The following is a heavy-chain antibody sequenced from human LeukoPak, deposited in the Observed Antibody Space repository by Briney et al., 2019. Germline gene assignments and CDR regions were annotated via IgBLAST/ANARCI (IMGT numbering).Heavy chain of an antibody. Sequence: SVKVSCKASGFTFTSSAVQWVRQARGQRLEWIGWIIVGSGNTNYAQKFQERVTITRDMSTSTAYMELSSLRSEDTAVYYCAAALNLLNDFWSGYSHDAFDIWGQGTMVTVSS. CDR1: GFTFTSSA. D-gene: IGHD3-3*01. CDR2: IIVGSGNT. J-gene: IGHJ3*02. V-gene: IGHV1-58*01. CDR3: AAALNLLNDFWSGYSHDAFDI.